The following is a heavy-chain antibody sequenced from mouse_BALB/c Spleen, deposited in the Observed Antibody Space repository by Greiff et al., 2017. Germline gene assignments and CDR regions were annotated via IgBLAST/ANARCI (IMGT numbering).Heavy chain of an antibody. CDR1: GYTFSSYW. CDR3: ARSRRFYGNYLYYFDY. Sequence: QVQLQQSGAELMKPGASVKISCKATGYTFSSYWIEWVKQRPGHGLEWIGEILPGSGSTNYNEKFKGKATFTADTSSNTAYMQLSSLTSEDSAVYYCARSRRFYGNYLYYFDYWGQGTTLTVSS. D-gene: IGHD2-1*01. V-gene: IGHV1-9*01. J-gene: IGHJ2*01. CDR2: ILPGSGST.